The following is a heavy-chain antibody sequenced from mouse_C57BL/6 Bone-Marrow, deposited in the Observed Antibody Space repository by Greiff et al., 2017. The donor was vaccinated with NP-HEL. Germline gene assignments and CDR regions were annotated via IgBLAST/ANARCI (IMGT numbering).Heavy chain of an antibody. J-gene: IGHJ3*01. CDR2: INPNNGGT. CDR1: GYTFTDYY. CDR3: AREGTLYRFAY. Sequence: EVQLQQSGPELVKPGASVKISCKASGYTFTDYYMNWVKQSHGKSLEWIGDINPNNGGTSYNQKFKGKATLTVDKSSSTAYMELRSLTSEDSAVYYCAREGTLYRFAYWGQGTLVTVSA. V-gene: IGHV1-26*01. D-gene: IGHD2-1*01.